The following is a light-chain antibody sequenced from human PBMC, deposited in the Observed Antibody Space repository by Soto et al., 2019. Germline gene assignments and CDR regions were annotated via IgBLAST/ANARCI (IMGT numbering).Light chain of an antibody. CDR2: DVS. V-gene: IGLV2-14*03. CDR3: SSYRSGTVV. Sequence: QSALTQPASVSGSPGQSITISCTGTSSDVGGKNYVSWYQQHPGKGPKLMVFDVSFRPSGVSSRFSGSKSANTASLTISGLQAEDEAGYYCSSYRSGTVVFGGGTKLTVL. CDR1: SSDVGGKNY. J-gene: IGLJ2*01.